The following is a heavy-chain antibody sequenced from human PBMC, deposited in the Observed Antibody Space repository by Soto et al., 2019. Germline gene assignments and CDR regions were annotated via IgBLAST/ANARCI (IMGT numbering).Heavy chain of an antibody. D-gene: IGHD6-13*01. J-gene: IGHJ4*02. CDR3: ARELAAAGRAFDY. V-gene: IGHV1-46*01. Sequence: QVQLVQSGAEVKKPGASVKVSCKASGYTFTSYYMHWVRHTPVLGREWMGIINPSGGSTSYAQKVQGRVTMTRDTSTSTVYMELISLRSEDTAVYYCARELAAAGRAFDYWGQGTLVTVSS. CDR2: INPSGGST. CDR1: GYTFTSYY.